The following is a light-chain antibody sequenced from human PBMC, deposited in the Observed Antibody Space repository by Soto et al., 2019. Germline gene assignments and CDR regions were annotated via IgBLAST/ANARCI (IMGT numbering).Light chain of an antibody. CDR1: HILFDTSYKKTY. CDR3: HPYYSIPYT. CDR2: WAS. J-gene: IGKJ5*01. Sequence: VLTQSPDSLAVSLGETATISCWSGHILFDTSYKKTYSAWYQQRPGQHPKLLIYWASTRQSGVPDRFSGGGSATDFTLTISSLQAEDVAIYYCHPYYSIPYTFGQGTRLDIK. V-gene: IGKV4-1*01.